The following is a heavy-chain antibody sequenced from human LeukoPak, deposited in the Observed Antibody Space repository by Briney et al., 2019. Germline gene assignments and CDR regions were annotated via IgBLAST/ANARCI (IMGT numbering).Heavy chain of an antibody. J-gene: IGHJ6*03. V-gene: IGHV4-59*08. D-gene: IGHD3-10*01. CDR1: GCSISGYY. CDR3: GRRGYMDV. Sequence: PSETLSLTCTASGCSISGYYWSWIRQPPGKGLEYISHICDSGSNSYNPSLKNRVTISVDTSTNQFFFKLIPMTAADTAVVYCGRRGYMDVWGKGATVTESS. CDR2: ICDSGSN.